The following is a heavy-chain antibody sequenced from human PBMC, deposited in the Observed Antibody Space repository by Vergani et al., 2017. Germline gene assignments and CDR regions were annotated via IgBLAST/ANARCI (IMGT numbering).Heavy chain of an antibody. CDR1: GFTVSSNY. V-gene: IGHV3-66*01. J-gene: IGHJ6*02. CDR3: ARDHPGMAAYGMDV. CDR2: IYSGGST. D-gene: IGHD5-24*01. Sequence: EVQLVESGGGVVRPGGSLRLSCAASGFTVSSNYMSWVRQAPGKGLEWVSVIYSGGSTYYADSVKGRFTISRDNSKNTLYLQMNSLRAEDTAVYYCARDHPGMAAYGMDVWGQGTTVTVSS.